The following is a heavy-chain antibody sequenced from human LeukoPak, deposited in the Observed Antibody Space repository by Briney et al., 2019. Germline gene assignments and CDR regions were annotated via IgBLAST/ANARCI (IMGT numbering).Heavy chain of an antibody. CDR2: IYTSGGT. D-gene: IGHD6-19*01. Sequence: PSETLSLTCTVSGGSISGYYWSWIRQPAGKGLEWIGRIYTSGGTNYNPSLKSRVTMSVDTSKNQFSLKLSSVTAADTAVYYCARDSPGYSSGWYYFDYWGQGTLVTVSS. J-gene: IGHJ4*02. V-gene: IGHV4-4*07. CDR3: ARDSPGYSSGWYYFDY. CDR1: GGSISGYY.